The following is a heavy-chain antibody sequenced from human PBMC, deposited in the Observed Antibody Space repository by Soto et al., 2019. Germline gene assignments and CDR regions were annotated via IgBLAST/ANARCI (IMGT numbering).Heavy chain of an antibody. CDR1: GYTFTSYD. J-gene: IGHJ6*04. CDR3: ARGGGYCSGGSCSHYYYYGMDV. CDR2: MNPNSGNT. Sequence: QVQLVQSGAEVKKPGASVKVSCKASGYTFTSYDINWVRQATGQGLEWMGWMNPNSGNTGYAQKFQGRVTMTRNTSIRTAYMELSSLRSEDTAVYYCARGGGYCSGGSCSHYYYYGMDVWGKGTTVTVSS. V-gene: IGHV1-8*01. D-gene: IGHD2-15*01.